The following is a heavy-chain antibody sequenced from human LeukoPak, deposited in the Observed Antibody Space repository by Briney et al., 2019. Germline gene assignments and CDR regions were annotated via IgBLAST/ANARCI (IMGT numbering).Heavy chain of an antibody. CDR2: IFYSGST. CDR3: ARKAYCGGDCYSNYFDY. V-gene: IGHV4-39*07. D-gene: IGHD2-21*02. CDR1: GGSISSSSYY. Sequence: SETLSLTCTVSGGSISSSSYYWAWIRQPPGKGLEWIGSIFYSGSTYYNPSLKSRVTISVDTSKNQFSLKLSSVTAADTAVYYCARKAYCGGDCYSNYFDYWGQGTLVTVSS. J-gene: IGHJ4*02.